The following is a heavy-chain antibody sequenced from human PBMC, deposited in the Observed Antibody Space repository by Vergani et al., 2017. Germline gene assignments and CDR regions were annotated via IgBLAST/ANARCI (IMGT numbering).Heavy chain of an antibody. CDR2: IYTSGST. Sequence: QVQLQESGPGLVKPSQTLSLTCTVSGGSISSGSYYWSWIRQPAGKGLEWIGRIYTSGSTNYNPSLKSRVTISVDTSKNQFSLKLSSVTAADTAVYYCARDAGIAAAGVWGQGTLVTVSS. CDR3: ARDAGIAAAGV. V-gene: IGHV4-61*02. CDR1: GGSISSGSYY. J-gene: IGHJ4*02. D-gene: IGHD6-13*01.